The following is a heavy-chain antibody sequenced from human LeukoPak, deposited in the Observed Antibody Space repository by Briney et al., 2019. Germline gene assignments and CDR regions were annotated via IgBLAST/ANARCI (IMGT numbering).Heavy chain of an antibody. D-gene: IGHD3-3*01. CDR2: IYTSGST. J-gene: IGHJ6*02. CDR1: GGSISSGSYY. CDR3: ASSVDTLLDYDFWSGYYTGRGYYYGMDV. Sequence: SQTLSLTCTVSGGSISSGSYYWGWLRQPAGRGLEWIGRIYTSGSTNYNPSLKRRVTISVDTSKNQFSLKLSSVTAADTAVYYCASSVDTLLDYDFWSGYYTGRGYYYGMDVWGQGTTVTVSS. V-gene: IGHV4-61*02.